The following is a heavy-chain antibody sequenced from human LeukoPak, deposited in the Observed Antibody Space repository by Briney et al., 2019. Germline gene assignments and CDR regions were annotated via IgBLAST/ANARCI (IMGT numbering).Heavy chain of an antibody. D-gene: IGHD3-10*01. Sequence: PSETLSLTCAVYGGSFSGYYWSWIRQPPGKGLEWIGEINHSGSTNYNPSLKSRVTISVDTSKNQFSLKLSSVTAADTAVYYCARGRPVLLWFGEPSNWFDPWGHGTLVTVSS. V-gene: IGHV4-34*01. J-gene: IGHJ5*02. CDR1: GGSFSGYY. CDR3: ARGRPVLLWFGEPSNWFDP. CDR2: INHSGST.